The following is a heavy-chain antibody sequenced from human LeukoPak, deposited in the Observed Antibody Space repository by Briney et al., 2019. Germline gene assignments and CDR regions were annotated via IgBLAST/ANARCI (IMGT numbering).Heavy chain of an antibody. CDR1: GFTFSGSA. Sequence: GGSLRLSCAASGFTFSGSAMHWVRQASGKGLEWVGRIRGKANNYATEYAASVKGRFTISRDDSKNTAYLQMNSLKTEDTAVYYCARGRWELLTSYFDYWGQGTLVAVSS. V-gene: IGHV3-73*01. D-gene: IGHD1-26*01. CDR2: IRGKANNYAT. CDR3: ARGRWELLTSYFDY. J-gene: IGHJ4*02.